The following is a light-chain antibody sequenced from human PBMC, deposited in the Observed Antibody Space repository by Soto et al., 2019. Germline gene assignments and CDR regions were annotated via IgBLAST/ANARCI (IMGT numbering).Light chain of an antibody. CDR3: QQYDSSPFT. CDR1: QTVSSSY. J-gene: IGKJ3*01. V-gene: IGKV3-20*01. CDR2: GAS. Sequence: EIVLTQSPGTLSLSPGERATLSCRASQTVSSSYLAWYQQKPGQAPRLLIYGASSRATGIPDRFSGSVSGTDFTLTISRLEPEDFAVYYCQQYDSSPFTFDPGTKVDIK.